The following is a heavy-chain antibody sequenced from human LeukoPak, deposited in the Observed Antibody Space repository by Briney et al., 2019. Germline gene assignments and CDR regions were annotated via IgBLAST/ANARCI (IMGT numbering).Heavy chain of an antibody. CDR1: GGSFSGYY. CDR2: INHSGST. V-gene: IGHV4-34*01. Sequence: SETLSLTCAVYGGSFSGYYWSWIRQPPGKGLEWMGEINHSGSTNYNPSLKSRVTISVDTSKNQFSLKLSSVTAADTAVYYCARGTELYYPDVWGKGTTVTVSS. CDR3: ARGTELYYPDV. J-gene: IGHJ6*03. D-gene: IGHD1-26*01.